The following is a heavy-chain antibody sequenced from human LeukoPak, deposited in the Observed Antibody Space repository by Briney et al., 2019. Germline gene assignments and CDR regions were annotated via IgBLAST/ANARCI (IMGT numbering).Heavy chain of an antibody. CDR3: AKRLRFLEWLGTDY. CDR1: GFTFSSYA. D-gene: IGHD3-3*01. V-gene: IGHV3-23*01. Sequence: PGGSLRLSCAASGFTFSSYAMSWVRQAPGKGLEWVSAISGSGGSTYYADSVKGRFTISRDNSKNTLYLQMNSLRAEDTAVYYCAKRLRFLEWLGTDYWGQGTLVTVSS. CDR2: ISGSGGST. J-gene: IGHJ4*02.